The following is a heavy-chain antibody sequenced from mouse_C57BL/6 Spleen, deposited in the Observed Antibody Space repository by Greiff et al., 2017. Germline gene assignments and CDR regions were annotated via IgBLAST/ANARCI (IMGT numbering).Heavy chain of an antibody. CDR1: GYAFSSSW. J-gene: IGHJ4*01. CDR2: IYPGDGDT. Sequence: VKLMESGPELVKPGASVKISCKASGYAFSSSWMNWVKQRPGKGLEWIGRIYPGDGDTNYNGKFKGKATLTADKSSSTAYMQLSSLTSEDSAVYFCARSYYGSSYYYAMDYWGQGTSVTVSS. CDR3: ARSYYGSSYYYAMDY. V-gene: IGHV1-82*01. D-gene: IGHD1-1*01.